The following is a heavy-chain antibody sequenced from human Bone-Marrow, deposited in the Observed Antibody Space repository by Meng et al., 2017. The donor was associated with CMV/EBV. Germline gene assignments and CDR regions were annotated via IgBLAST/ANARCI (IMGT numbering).Heavy chain of an antibody. V-gene: IGHV4-34*01. D-gene: IGHD3-16*01. CDR1: GGSFSGYY. Sequence: SETLSLTCAVYGGSFSGYYWSWIRQPPGKGLEWIGEINHSGSTYYNPSLKSRVTISVDTSKNQFSLKLSSVTAADTAVYYCARELRTYWYFDLWGRGTLVTVSS. CDR3: ARELRTYWYFDL. J-gene: IGHJ2*01. CDR2: INHSGST.